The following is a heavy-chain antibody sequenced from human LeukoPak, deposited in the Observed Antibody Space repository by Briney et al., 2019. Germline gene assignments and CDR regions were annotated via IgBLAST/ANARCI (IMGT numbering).Heavy chain of an antibody. V-gene: IGHV3-13*01. Sequence: GGSLRLSCAASGFIFSTYDMHWVRQATGKGLEWVSAIGSAGDTYYPGSVKGRFTISRENARNSLFLRMNSLRAGDTAVYYCARGLEGGFDYWGQGTLVTVSS. J-gene: IGHJ4*02. CDR1: GFIFSTYD. CDR3: ARGLEGGFDY. CDR2: IGSAGDT. D-gene: IGHD3-16*01.